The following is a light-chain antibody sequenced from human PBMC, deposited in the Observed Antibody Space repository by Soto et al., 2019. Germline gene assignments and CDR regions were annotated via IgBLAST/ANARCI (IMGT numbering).Light chain of an antibody. CDR2: DAT. Sequence: DIQMTQSPSTLSASVGDRVTITCRASQSIGGYLAWYRQKPGKAPQVLIWDATSLQRGAPSRFSGSGSGTEFTLTISSLQPDDSATYYCQQYNDYSTWTFGQGTKVDIK. CDR3: QQYNDYSTWT. J-gene: IGKJ1*01. V-gene: IGKV1-5*01. CDR1: QSIGGY.